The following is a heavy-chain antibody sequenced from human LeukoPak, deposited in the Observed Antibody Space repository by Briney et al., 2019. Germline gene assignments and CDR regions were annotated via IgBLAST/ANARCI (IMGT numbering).Heavy chain of an antibody. Sequence: SETLSLTCTVSGYSISSGYYWGWIRQPPGKGLEWIGSIYHSGSTYYNPSLKSRVTISVDTSKNQFSLKLSSVTAADTAVYYCARERSSGWYGDYWGQGTLVTVSS. CDR2: IYHSGST. D-gene: IGHD6-19*01. J-gene: IGHJ4*02. V-gene: IGHV4-38-2*02. CDR3: ARERSSGWYGDY. CDR1: GYSISSGYY.